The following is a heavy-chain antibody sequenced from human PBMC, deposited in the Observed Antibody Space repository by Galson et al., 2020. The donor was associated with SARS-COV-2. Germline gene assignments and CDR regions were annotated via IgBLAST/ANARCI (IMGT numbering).Heavy chain of an antibody. CDR2: IWYDGSNK. CDR3: ARVGTRSGWKYYFDY. D-gene: IGHD6-19*01. J-gene: IGHJ4*02. CDR1: GFTFSTYG. V-gene: IGHV3-33*01. Sequence: SLKISCEASGFTFSTYGMDWVRQAPGKGLEWVAVIWYDGSNKYYADSVKGRFTISRDNSKNTLYLQMNSLRADDTAVYYCARVGTRSGWKYYFDYWGQGTLVTVSS.